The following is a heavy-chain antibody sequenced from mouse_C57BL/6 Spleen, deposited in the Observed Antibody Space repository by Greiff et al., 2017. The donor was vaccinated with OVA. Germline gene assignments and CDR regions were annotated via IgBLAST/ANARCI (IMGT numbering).Heavy chain of an antibody. J-gene: IGHJ2*01. D-gene: IGHD2-1*01. CDR3: AYGNFTDFDY. Sequence: VQLQQSGAELVRPGTSVKVSCKASGYAFTNYLIEWVKQRPGQGLEWIGVINPGSGGTNYNEKFKGKATLTADKSSSTAYMQLSSLTSEDSAVYFCAYGNFTDFDYWGQGTTLTVSS. V-gene: IGHV1-54*01. CDR2: INPGSGGT. CDR1: GYAFTNYL.